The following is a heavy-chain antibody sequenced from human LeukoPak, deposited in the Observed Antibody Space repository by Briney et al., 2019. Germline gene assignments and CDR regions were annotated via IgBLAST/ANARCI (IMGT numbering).Heavy chain of an antibody. J-gene: IGHJ4*02. Sequence: KSSETLSLTCTVSGGSISNGDHYWSWIRQHPGKGLEWIGEINHSGSTNYNPSLKSRVTISVDTSKNQFSLKLSSVTAADTAVYYCAAPYCSGGSCYSKDRGGYWGQGTLVTVSS. V-gene: IGHV4-34*01. D-gene: IGHD2-15*01. CDR1: GGSISNGDHY. CDR2: INHSGST. CDR3: AAPYCSGGSCYSKDRGGY.